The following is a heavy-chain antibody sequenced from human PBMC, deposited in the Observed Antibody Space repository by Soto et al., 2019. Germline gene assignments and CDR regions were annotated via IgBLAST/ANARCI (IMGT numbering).Heavy chain of an antibody. V-gene: IGHV4-39*01. Sequence: QLQLQESGPGLVKPSETLSLTCTVSGGSISSSSYYWGWIRQPPGKGLEWIGSIYYSGSTYYNPSLKSRVPISVDTSKNQFSLKLSSVTAADTAVYYCARQQLERRRYYYYYMDVWGKGTTVTVSS. J-gene: IGHJ6*03. D-gene: IGHD1-1*01. CDR1: GGSISSSSYY. CDR2: IYYSGST. CDR3: ARQQLERRRYYYYYMDV.